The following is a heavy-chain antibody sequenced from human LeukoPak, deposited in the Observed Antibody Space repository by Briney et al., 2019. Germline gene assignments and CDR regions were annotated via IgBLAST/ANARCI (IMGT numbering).Heavy chain of an antibody. Sequence: ASVKVSCKASGYTFTGYYMHWVRQAPGQGLEWMGWINPNSGGTNYAQEFQGRVTMTRDTSISTAYMELSRLRSDDTAVYYCARGLKVRGVMPRNWFDPWGQGTLVTVSS. V-gene: IGHV1-2*02. CDR2: INPNSGGT. D-gene: IGHD3-10*01. CDR3: ARGLKVRGVMPRNWFDP. CDR1: GYTFTGYY. J-gene: IGHJ5*02.